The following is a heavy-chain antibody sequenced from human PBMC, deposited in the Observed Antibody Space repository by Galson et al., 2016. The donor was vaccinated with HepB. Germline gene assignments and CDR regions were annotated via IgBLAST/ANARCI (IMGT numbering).Heavy chain of an antibody. V-gene: IGHV3-13*04. CDR2: IAPTGYT. D-gene: IGHD5-12*01. CDR1: GFTFSNYD. Sequence: SLRLSCAASGFTFSNYDMHWVRHVPGKGLEWVSAIAPTGYTFFPASVKGRFTISRDNGKNSVHLQMNSVTAGDTAVYYCAREYSGPGEAFDIWGQGTMVTVSS. CDR3: AREYSGPGEAFDI. J-gene: IGHJ3*02.